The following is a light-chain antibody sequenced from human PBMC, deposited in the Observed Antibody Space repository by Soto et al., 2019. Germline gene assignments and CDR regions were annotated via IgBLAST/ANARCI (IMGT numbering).Light chain of an antibody. CDR1: SSDVGGYNF. Sequence: QSVLTQPRSVSGSPGQSVTISCTGTSSDVGGYNFVSWYQQHPGKAPKFLIYDVSKRPSGVPDRFSGSKSGNTASLTISGLQAEDEDDYYCCSYAGSYSWVFGGGTKLTVL. CDR3: CSYAGSYSWV. J-gene: IGLJ3*02. V-gene: IGLV2-11*01. CDR2: DVS.